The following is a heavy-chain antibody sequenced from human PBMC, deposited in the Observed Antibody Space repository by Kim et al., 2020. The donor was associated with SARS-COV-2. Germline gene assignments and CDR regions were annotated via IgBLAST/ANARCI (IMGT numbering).Heavy chain of an antibody. CDR3: AKGTSGSSGWSEYFQY. V-gene: IGHV3-23*01. D-gene: IGHD6-19*01. CDR2: IRDSGGSR. CDR1: GFSFNNYA. J-gene: IGHJ1*01. Sequence: GGSLRLSCAASGFSFNNYAMSWVRQAPGKGLEWVSGIRDSGGSREYADSVKGRFTISRDNPKNTLYLQMDSLRAEDTAVYYCAKGTSGSSGWSEYFQYGGQGTLVTVSS.